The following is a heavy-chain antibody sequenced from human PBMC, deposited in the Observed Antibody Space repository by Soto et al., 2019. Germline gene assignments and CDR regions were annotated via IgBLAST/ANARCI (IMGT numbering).Heavy chain of an antibody. V-gene: IGHV1-69*12. J-gene: IGHJ6*02. Sequence: QVQLVQSGAEVKKPGSSVKVSCKASGGTFSSYAISWVRQAPGQGLEWMGGIIPIFGTANYAQKFQGRVTITADESTSTAYMERSSLRSEDTAVYYCARGYRRYMTTVMGGMDVWGQGTTVTVSS. CDR3: ARGYRRYMTTVMGGMDV. CDR2: IIPIFGTA. D-gene: IGHD4-4*01. CDR1: GGTFSSYA.